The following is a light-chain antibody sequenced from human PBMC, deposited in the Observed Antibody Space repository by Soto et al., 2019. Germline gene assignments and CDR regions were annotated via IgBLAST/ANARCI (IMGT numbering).Light chain of an antibody. CDR3: QQYADAPMT. CDR1: QTVSSSY. J-gene: IGKJ1*01. Sequence: EIVLTQSPGTLSLSPGERATLFCRASQTVSSSYLAWYQQKPGQAPRLLIYGASSRATGIPDRFSGSGSGTDFTLTISKLEPEDFAVYNCQQYADAPMTFGPGTKVEIK. V-gene: IGKV3-20*01. CDR2: GAS.